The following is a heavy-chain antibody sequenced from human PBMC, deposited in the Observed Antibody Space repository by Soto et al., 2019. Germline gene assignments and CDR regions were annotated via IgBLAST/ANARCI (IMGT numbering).Heavy chain of an antibody. V-gene: IGHV4-34*01. CDR3: ARLMGDNVWGSYRYLDL. Sequence: QVQLQQWGAGLVKPSATLSLTCGLSGAAFSDYTWSWVRQAPGGGLHWIGEVNRGGRTKYSPSLYRWLTISVDPSRNQVSLELRSVIAADTAIYYCARLMGDNVWGSYRYLDLWGQGTLVTVSS. D-gene: IGHD3-16*02. CDR1: GAAFSDYT. J-gene: IGHJ5*02. CDR2: VNRGGRT.